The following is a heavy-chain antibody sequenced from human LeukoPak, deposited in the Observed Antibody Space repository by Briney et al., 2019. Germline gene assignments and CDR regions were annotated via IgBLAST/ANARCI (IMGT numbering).Heavy chain of an antibody. V-gene: IGHV4-61*02. CDR1: GGSISSGSYY. D-gene: IGHD1-14*01. CDR3: AKYIRDSGTYNFDY. Sequence: TLSLPFTVAGGSISSGSYYWSWIRPPAGKGLEWIGRIYTSGSTNYNPSLKSRVTISVDTSKNQFSLKLNSVTAADTAVYYCAKYIRDSGTYNFDYWGQGTLVTVSS. CDR2: IYTSGST. J-gene: IGHJ4*02.